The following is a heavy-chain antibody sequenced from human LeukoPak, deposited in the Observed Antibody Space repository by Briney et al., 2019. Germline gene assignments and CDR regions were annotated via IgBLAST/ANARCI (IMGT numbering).Heavy chain of an antibody. D-gene: IGHD3-10*01. J-gene: IGHJ3*02. Sequence: RASVNVSCKASGYTFTGYYMHWVRQAPGQGLEWMGWINPNSGGTNYAQKFQGRVTMTRDTSISTAYMELSRLRSDDTAVYYCARDLRRLWFGESIFDAFDIWGQGTMVTVSS. CDR1: GYTFTGYY. CDR3: ARDLRRLWFGESIFDAFDI. V-gene: IGHV1-2*02. CDR2: INPNSGGT.